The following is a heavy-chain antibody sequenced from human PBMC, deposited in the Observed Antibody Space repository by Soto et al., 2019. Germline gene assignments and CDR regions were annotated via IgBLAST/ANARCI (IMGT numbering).Heavy chain of an antibody. CDR2: IKQDGSEK. J-gene: IGHJ4*01. V-gene: IGHV3-7*03. CDR1: GFTISNYW. D-gene: IGHD6-19*01. CDR3: ATSSGALAASFPYYFDY. Sequence: EVQLVESGGGLVQPGGSLRLSCAASGFTISNYWMSWVRQAPGKGLEWVANIKQDGSEKLYVDSVKGRFTISRDNAKNSLNLQMNSLRAEDTAVYYCATSSGALAASFPYYFDYWGHGTLVTVSS.